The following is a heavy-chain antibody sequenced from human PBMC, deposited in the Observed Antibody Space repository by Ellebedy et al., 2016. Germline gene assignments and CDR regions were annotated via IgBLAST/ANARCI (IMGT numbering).Heavy chain of an antibody. CDR2: IYYSGST. V-gene: IGHV4-39*07. Sequence: GSLRLSXTVSGGSISSNNYYWGWIRQPPGKGLEWIGSIYYSGSTYYNPSLKSRVTISVDTSKNQFSLKLSSVTAADTAVYYCARVPSADARAVMVRGVRVYWGQGTLVTVSS. J-gene: IGHJ4*02. CDR1: GGSISSNNYY. CDR3: ARVPSADARAVMVRGVRVY. D-gene: IGHD3-10*01.